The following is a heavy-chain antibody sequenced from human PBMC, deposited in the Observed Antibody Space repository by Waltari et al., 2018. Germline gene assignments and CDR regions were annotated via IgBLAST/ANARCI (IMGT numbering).Heavy chain of an antibody. CDR3: ARLYCSSTSCSWFDP. D-gene: IGHD2-2*01. J-gene: IGHJ5*02. Sequence: QVQLQESGPGLVKPSETLSLTCAVSGYSISSGYYWGWIRQPPGKGLDWIGSIYHSRSTYYNPPLRGRVTHSVDTSKNQFSLKLSSVTAADTAVYYCARLYCSSTSCSWFDPWGQGTLVTVSS. CDR1: GYSISSGYY. CDR2: IYHSRST. V-gene: IGHV4-38-2*01.